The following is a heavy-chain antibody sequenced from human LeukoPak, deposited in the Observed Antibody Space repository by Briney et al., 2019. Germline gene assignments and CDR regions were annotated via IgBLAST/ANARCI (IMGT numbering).Heavy chain of an antibody. CDR1: GFTFSSYT. V-gene: IGHV3-23*01. CDR3: AKDPSYYDFWSGSSPNWYFDL. CDR2: ISGSGGST. J-gene: IGHJ2*01. D-gene: IGHD3-3*01. Sequence: PGGSLRLSCGASGFTFSSYTMSWVRQSPGKGLEWVPAISGSGGSTYYADSVKGRFTISRDNSKNTLYLQMNSLRAEDTAVYYCAKDPSYYDFWSGSSPNWYFDLWGRGTLVTVSS.